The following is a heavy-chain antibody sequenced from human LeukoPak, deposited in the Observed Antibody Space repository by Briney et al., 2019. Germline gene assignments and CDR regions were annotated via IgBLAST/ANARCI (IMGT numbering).Heavy chain of an antibody. J-gene: IGHJ4*02. CDR2: IYYSGGT. V-gene: IGHV4-59*01. D-gene: IGHD2-15*01. Sequence: SETLSLTYAVAGGSISTYYWSWIRQPPGKGLEGSGYIYYSGGTNYNPSLKSRLTISVDTSKNQFSLRLSAVTAADTAIYYCARSPTGGSPFFDYWGQGTLVTVSS. CDR3: ARSPTGGSPFFDY. CDR1: GGSISTYY.